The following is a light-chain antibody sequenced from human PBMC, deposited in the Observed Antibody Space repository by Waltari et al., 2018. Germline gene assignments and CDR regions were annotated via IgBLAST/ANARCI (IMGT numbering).Light chain of an antibody. J-gene: IGLJ1*01. CDR3: CSYAGTIPFV. CDR1: SSDIGSFNL. CDR2: EVS. Sequence: QSALTQTAPVSGSPGQSITISCTGTSSDIGSFNLVSWYQQHPGKAPKLMIYEVSQRPSGVSNRFSGSKSANTASLTISGLQAEDEADYYCCSYAGTIPFVFGTGTKVTVL. V-gene: IGLV2-23*02.